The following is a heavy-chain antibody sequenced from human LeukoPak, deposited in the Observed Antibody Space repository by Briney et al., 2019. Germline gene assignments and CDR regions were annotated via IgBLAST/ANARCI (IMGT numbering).Heavy chain of an antibody. CDR1: GFTFSSYG. D-gene: IGHD3-10*01. CDR2: IRYDGSNK. J-gene: IGHJ4*02. V-gene: IGHV3-30*02. Sequence: GGSLRLSCAASGFTFSSYGMHWVRQAPGKGREGVAFIRYDGSNKYYADSVKGRFTISRDNSKNTLYLQMNSLRAEDTAVYYCASLWFGELFGFDYWGQGTLVTVSS. CDR3: ASLWFGELFGFDY.